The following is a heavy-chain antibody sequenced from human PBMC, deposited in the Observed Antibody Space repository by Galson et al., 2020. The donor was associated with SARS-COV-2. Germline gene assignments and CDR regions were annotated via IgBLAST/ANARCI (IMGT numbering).Heavy chain of an antibody. J-gene: IGHJ3*01. CDR1: GGPIGLFY. Sequence: SETLSLTCTVSGGPIGLFYWSWLRQPPGKGLEWIGYVFETRGTTYNPSLKIRLTMSKDTSKNQFPLKLTSVTAADTAVYYCARTHYYQDAFDLWGEGTMVTVSS. D-gene: IGHD2-2*01. CDR2: VFETRGT. CDR3: ARTHYYQDAFDL. V-gene: IGHV4-59*12.